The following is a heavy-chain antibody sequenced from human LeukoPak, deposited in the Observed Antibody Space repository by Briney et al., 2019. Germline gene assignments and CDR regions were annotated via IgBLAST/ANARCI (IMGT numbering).Heavy chain of an antibody. J-gene: IGHJ4*02. CDR2: IYYSGST. Sequence: SETLSLTCAVYGGSFSGYYWSWIRQPPGKGLEWIGYIYYSGSTNYNPSLKSRVTISVDTSKNQFSLKLSSVTAADTAVYYCARVLAYYYDSSGYGGYYFDYWGQGTLVTVSS. CDR1: GGSFSGYY. D-gene: IGHD3-22*01. CDR3: ARVLAYYYDSSGYGGYYFDY. V-gene: IGHV4-59*01.